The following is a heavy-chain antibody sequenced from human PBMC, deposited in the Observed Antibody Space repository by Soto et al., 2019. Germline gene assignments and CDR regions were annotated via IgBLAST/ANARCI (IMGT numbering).Heavy chain of an antibody. CDR2: IGPESGAT. CDR3: GRGRSGQIVVLY. D-gene: IGHD1-26*01. V-gene: IGHV1-2*02. CDR1: GYTFTGHY. Sequence: ASVKISCKTSGYTFTGHYIHWVRQAPQQGPEWMGEIGPESGATRYAQKFRGRVTMTMDTSITTVYMELKNLSPDDTAVYYCGRGRSGQIVVLYWGQGTQVTVS. J-gene: IGHJ4*02.